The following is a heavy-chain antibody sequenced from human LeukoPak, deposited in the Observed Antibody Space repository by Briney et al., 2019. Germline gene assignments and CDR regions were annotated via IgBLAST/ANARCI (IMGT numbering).Heavy chain of an antibody. V-gene: IGHV4-59*01. J-gene: IGHJ4*02. CDR1: GGSISNYY. D-gene: IGHD3-22*01. CDR2: IYYSGIT. CDR3: ARYYDSSGYYLGWYFDY. Sequence: SETLSLTCTVSGGSISNYYWSWIRQPPGKGLEWIGYIYYSGITNYNPSLKSQVTISVDTSKNQFSLKLSSVTAADTAVYYCARYYDSSGYYLGWYFDYWGQGTLVTVSS.